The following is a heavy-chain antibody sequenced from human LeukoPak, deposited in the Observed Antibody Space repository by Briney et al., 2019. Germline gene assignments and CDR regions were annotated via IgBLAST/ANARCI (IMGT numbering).Heavy chain of an antibody. J-gene: IGHJ4*02. V-gene: IGHV4-4*02. CDR2: VHLSGRT. Sequence: PSGTLSLTCGVSGGSISSTNWWTWVRQPPGXXXXXXGEVHLSGRTNYNPSLESRVTMSVDMSENHISLKLTSVTAADTAVYYCAREGGPYRPLDYSGQGTLVTVSS. CDR3: AREGGPYRPLDY. CDR1: GGSISSTNW.